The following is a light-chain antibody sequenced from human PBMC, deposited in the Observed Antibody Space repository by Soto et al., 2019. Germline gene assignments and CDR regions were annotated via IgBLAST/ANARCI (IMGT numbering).Light chain of an antibody. CDR1: QSVSYN. Sequence: EIVMTQSPATLSVSPGETATLSCRASQSVSYNLAWYQQKPGQGPRLLIYGAFTRATGIPARFSGSGAGTEFTLNLSGLQSEDVALYYCQQYKDWPPLTFGGGTKVEIK. J-gene: IGKJ4*01. V-gene: IGKV3-15*01. CDR2: GAF. CDR3: QQYKDWPPLT.